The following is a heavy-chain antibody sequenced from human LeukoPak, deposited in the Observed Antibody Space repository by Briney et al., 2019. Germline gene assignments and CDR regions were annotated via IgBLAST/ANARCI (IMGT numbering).Heavy chain of an antibody. CDR1: EVTDTSNY. CDR3: VRGPRYYDDSGFHYGVFDI. J-gene: IGHJ3*02. V-gene: IGHV3-53*01. CDR2: IYPGGNI. Sequence: GGSLRLSCAASEVTDTSNYMSWVRQAPGKGLQWVSVIYPGGNIYYADSVKGRFIISRDNSKNTLSLQMNSLTADDTAVYYCVRGPRYYDDSGFHYGVFDIWGQGTVVTVSS. D-gene: IGHD3-22*01.